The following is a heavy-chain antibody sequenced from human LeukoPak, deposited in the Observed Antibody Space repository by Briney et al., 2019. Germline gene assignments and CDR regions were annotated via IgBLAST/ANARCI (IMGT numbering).Heavy chain of an antibody. Sequence: ASVKVSCKASGYTFTSYGISWVRQAPGQGLEWMGWISAYNGNTNYAQKLQGRVTMTTDTSTSTAYMELRSLRSDDTAVYYCARDLYVEAASAWIPKDYWGQGTLVTVSS. D-gene: IGHD5-18*01. CDR3: ARDLYVEAASAWIPKDY. CDR2: ISAYNGNT. CDR1: GYTFTSYG. V-gene: IGHV1-18*01. J-gene: IGHJ4*02.